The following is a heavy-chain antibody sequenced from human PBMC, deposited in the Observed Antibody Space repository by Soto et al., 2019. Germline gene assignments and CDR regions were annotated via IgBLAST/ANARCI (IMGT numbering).Heavy chain of an antibody. CDR1: GGTFSSYA. CDR2: IIPISGTA. V-gene: IGHV1-69*13. D-gene: IGHD2-2*01. CDR3: ARSQGSSTSLEIYYYYYYGMDV. Sequence: SVKVSCKASGGTFSSYAISWVRQAPGQGLEWMGGIIPISGTANYAQKFQGRVTITVDESTSTAYMELSSLRSEDTAVYYCARSQGSSTSLEIYYYYYYGMDVWGQGTTVTVSS. J-gene: IGHJ6*02.